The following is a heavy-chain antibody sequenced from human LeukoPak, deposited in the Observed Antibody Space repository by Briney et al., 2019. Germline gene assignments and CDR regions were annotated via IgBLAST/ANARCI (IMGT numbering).Heavy chain of an antibody. CDR1: GFTFSSYW. J-gene: IGHJ4*02. CDR2: ISTSSSYI. Sequence: PGGSLRLSCAASGFTFSSYWMHWVRQAPGKGLEWVSSISTSSSYIYYADSVKGRFTISRDNARNSLYLQMNSLRAEDTAVYYCARDRDWNSGFDYWGQGTLVTVSS. D-gene: IGHD1-7*01. V-gene: IGHV3-21*01. CDR3: ARDRDWNSGFDY.